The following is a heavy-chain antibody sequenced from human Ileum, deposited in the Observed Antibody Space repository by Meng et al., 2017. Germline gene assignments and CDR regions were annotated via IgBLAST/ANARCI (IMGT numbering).Heavy chain of an antibody. D-gene: IGHD6-19*01. CDR1: GYTFTSYG. CDR2: ISAYNGNT. J-gene: IGHJ5*02. Sequence: QVQLVRPGAEVKKPGAPVKVSCKASGYTFTSYGISWVRQAPGQGLEWMGWISAYNGNTNYVQKLQGRVTMTTDTSTSTAYMELRSLRSDDTAVYYCARINLGGWYEGGVDPWGQGTLVTVSS. CDR3: ARINLGGWYEGGVDP. V-gene: IGHV1-18*01.